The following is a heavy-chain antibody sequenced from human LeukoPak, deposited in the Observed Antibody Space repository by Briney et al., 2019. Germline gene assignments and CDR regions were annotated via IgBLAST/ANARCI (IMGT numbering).Heavy chain of an antibody. CDR3: AGGRRDAFDI. V-gene: IGHV4-59*01. CDR1: DGSFSGYY. Sequence: SETLSLTCAVYDGSFSGYYWSWIRQPPGKGLEWIGYIYYSGSTNYNPSLKSRVTISVDTSKNQFSLKLSSVTAADTAVYYCAGGRRDAFDIWGQGTMVTVSS. CDR2: IYYSGST. J-gene: IGHJ3*02.